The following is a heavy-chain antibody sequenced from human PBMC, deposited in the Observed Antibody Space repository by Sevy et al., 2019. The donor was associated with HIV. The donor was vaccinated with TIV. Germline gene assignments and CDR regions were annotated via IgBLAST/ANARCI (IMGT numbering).Heavy chain of an antibody. D-gene: IGHD3-22*01. CDR2: ISSSSSYI. CDR1: GFTFSSYD. Sequence: GGSLRLSCAASGFTFSSYDMSWVRQAPGKGLEWVSSISSSSSYIYYADSVKGRFTISRDNAKNSLYLQMNSLRAEDTAVYYCARDGSWYYDSDTFDYWGQGTLVTVSS. J-gene: IGHJ4*02. CDR3: ARDGSWYYDSDTFDY. V-gene: IGHV3-21*01.